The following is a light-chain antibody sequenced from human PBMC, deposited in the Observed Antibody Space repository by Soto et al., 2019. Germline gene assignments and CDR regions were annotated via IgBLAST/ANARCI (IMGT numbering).Light chain of an antibody. CDR2: GAP. CDR1: QRVSSPY. J-gene: IGKJ3*01. V-gene: IGKV3-20*01. Sequence: EVVMTQSPATLSLSPGERATLSCWASQRVSSPYLAWYQQKPGQPPRLLIYGAPSRATDIPDRFIGSGSGTEFTPTNARLAREDVAMYYWQQYGSSPFTFGPGTKVEI. CDR3: QQYGSSPFT.